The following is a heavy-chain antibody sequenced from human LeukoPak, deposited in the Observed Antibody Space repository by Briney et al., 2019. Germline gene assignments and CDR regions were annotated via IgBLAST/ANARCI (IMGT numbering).Heavy chain of an antibody. CDR3: AEDTYSYGPTANFDY. CDR2: ISGSGGST. D-gene: IGHD5-18*01. CDR1: GFTFSSYA. V-gene: IGHV3-23*01. Sequence: PGGSLRLSCAASGFTFSSYAMSWVRQAPGKGLEWVSAISGSGGSTYYADSVKGRFTISRDNSKNTLYLQMNSLRAEDTAVYYCAEDTYSYGPTANFDYWGQGTLVTVSS. J-gene: IGHJ4*02.